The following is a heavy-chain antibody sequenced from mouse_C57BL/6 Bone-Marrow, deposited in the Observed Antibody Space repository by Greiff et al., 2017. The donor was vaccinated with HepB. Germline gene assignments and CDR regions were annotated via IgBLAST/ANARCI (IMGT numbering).Heavy chain of an antibody. Sequence: EVKLMESGPGLVKPSQSLSLTCSVTGYSITSGYYWNWIRQFPGNKLEWMGYISYDGSNNYNPSLKNRISITRDTSKNQFFLKLNSVTTEDTATYYCATKFPLFITTVVAKDYFDYWGQGTTLTVSS. J-gene: IGHJ2*01. CDR3: ATKFPLFITTVVAKDYFDY. D-gene: IGHD1-1*01. CDR2: ISYDGSN. CDR1: GYSITSGYY. V-gene: IGHV3-6*01.